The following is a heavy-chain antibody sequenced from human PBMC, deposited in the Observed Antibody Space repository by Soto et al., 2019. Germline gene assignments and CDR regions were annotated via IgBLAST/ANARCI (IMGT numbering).Heavy chain of an antibody. V-gene: IGHV4-39*01. CDR1: GGSISSSSYY. D-gene: IGHD6-6*01. J-gene: IGHJ5*02. CDR2: IYYSGST. CDR3: ARRWDSSSVYNWFDP. Sequence: PSETLSLTCTVSGGSISSSSYYWGWIRQPPGKGLEWIGSIYYSGSTYYNPSLKSRVTISVDTSKNQFSLKLSSVTAADTAVYYCARRWDSSSVYNWFDPWGQGTLVTVSS.